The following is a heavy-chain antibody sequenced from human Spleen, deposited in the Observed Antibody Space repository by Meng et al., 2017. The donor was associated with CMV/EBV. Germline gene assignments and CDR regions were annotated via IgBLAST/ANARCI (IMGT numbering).Heavy chain of an antibody. J-gene: IGHJ4*02. CDR2: INEDGSQE. D-gene: IGHD2-15*01. CDR3: ARAPKDCSGSTCSLYFDY. CDR1: GFTFSSYA. V-gene: IGHV3-7*01. Sequence: GGSLRLSCAASGFTFSSYAMNWVRQAPGKGLEWVANINEDGSQEYYVDSVKGRFTISRDNAKSSLFLQMNSLRAEDTAVYYCARAPKDCSGSTCSLYFDYWGQGTLVTVSS.